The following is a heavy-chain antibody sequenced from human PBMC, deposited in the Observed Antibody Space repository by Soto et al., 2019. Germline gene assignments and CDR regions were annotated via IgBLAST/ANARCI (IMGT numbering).Heavy chain of an antibody. CDR1: GFTFSSYS. CDR2: ISSSSSYI. D-gene: IGHD6-13*01. J-gene: IGHJ6*02. V-gene: IGHV3-21*01. CDR3: ARGLVGTPYGMDV. Sequence: GGSLRLSCAASGFTFSSYSMNWVRQAPVKGLEWVSSISSSSSYIYYADSVKGRFTISRDNAKNSLYLQMNSLRAEDTAVYYCARGLVGTPYGMDVWGQGTTVTVSS.